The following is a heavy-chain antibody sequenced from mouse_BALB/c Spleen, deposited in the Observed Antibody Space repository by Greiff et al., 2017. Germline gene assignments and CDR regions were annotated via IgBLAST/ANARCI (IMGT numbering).Heavy chain of an antibody. CDR1: GFTFSSYA. D-gene: IGHD1-1*02. CDR3: ARGEGGYYFDY. J-gene: IGHJ2*01. CDR2: ISSGGST. V-gene: IGHV5-6-5*01. Sequence: EVKLVESGGGLVKPGGSLKLSCAASGFTFSSYAMSWVRQTPEKRLEWVASISSGGSTYYPDSVKGRFTISRDNARNILYLQMSSLRSEDTAMYYCARGEGGYYFDYGGQGTTLTVAS.